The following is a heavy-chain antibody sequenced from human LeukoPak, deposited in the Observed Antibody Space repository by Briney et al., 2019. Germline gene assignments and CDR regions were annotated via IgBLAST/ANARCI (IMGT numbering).Heavy chain of an antibody. D-gene: IGHD3-3*01. J-gene: IGHJ6*02. CDR2: IYYSGST. Sequence: SETLSLTCAVYGGSFSGYYWSWIRQPPGKGLEWIGYIYYSGSTNYNPSLKSRVTISVDTSKNQFSLKLSSVTAADTAVYYCARLGFWSGHDYYYGMDVWGQGTTVTVSS. V-gene: IGHV4-59*08. CDR3: ARLGFWSGHDYYYGMDV. CDR1: GGSFSGYY.